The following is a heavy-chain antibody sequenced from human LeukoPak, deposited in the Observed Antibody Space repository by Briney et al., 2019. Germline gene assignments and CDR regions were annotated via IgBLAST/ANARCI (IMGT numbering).Heavy chain of an antibody. J-gene: IGHJ6*03. CDR1: GASISSYY. V-gene: IGHV4-4*07. Sequence: SETLSLTCTVSGASISSYYWSWIRQPAGKGLEWIGHIYTSGNTNYSPSLKSRVTMSIDTSKNQFSLKLSSVTAADTAVYHCARLKGGGSTYFYYYYMDVWGKGTTVTVSS. D-gene: IGHD2-15*01. CDR2: IYTSGNT. CDR3: ARLKGGGSTYFYYYYMDV.